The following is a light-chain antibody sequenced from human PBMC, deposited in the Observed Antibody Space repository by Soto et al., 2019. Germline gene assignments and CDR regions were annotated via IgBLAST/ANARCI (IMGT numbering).Light chain of an antibody. Sequence: IALTQSPRTLSLPPGERATLSCRARQSVSSRNFAWYQQKAVQAPRLVRYGAASRATGIPGRFSSSGSGTDFTITIRRLEHEDFAVYYCQQYDSSPWTFGQRTKVDIK. CDR1: QSVSSRN. V-gene: IGKV3-20*01. CDR3: QQYDSSPWT. J-gene: IGKJ1*01. CDR2: GAA.